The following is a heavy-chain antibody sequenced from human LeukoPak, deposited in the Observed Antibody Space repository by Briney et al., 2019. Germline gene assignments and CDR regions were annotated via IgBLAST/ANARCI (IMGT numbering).Heavy chain of an antibody. CDR2: ISYDGSNK. D-gene: IGHD6-13*01. V-gene: IGHV3-30*18. CDR1: GFTFSRYG. Sequence: AGGSLRLSCAASGFTFSRYGMHWVRQAPGKGLEWVAVISYDGSNKYYADSVKGRFTISRDNSKNTLYLQMNSLRAEDTAVYYCAKDWARAAGTYYYFDYWGQGTLVTVPS. J-gene: IGHJ4*02. CDR3: AKDWARAAGTYYYFDY.